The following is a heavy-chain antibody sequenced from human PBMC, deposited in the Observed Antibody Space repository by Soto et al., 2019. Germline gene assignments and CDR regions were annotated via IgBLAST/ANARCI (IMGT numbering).Heavy chain of an antibody. Sequence: QVQLQESGPGLVKPSETLSLTCTVSNGSIINYYWSWIRQPPGKGLEWIGFIYYSGSTNYNPYLKGRVTMSVDMSRTQLSLKLNSVTAADTAVYYCAIRLTLATTTGDAFDLWGQGTMVTVSS. J-gene: IGHJ3*01. CDR2: IYYSGST. D-gene: IGHD4-17*01. CDR3: AIRLTLATTTGDAFDL. CDR1: NGSIINYY. V-gene: IGHV4-59*01.